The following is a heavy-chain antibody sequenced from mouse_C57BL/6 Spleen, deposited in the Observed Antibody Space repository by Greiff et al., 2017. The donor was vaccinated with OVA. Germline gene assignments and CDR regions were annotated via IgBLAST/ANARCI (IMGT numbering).Heavy chain of an antibody. J-gene: IGHJ3*01. Sequence: QVQLQQPGAELVKPGASVKLSCKASGYTFTSYWMQWVKQRPGQGLEWIGEIDPSDSYTNYNQKLKGKATLTVDTSSSTAYMQLSSLTSEDSAVYYCARGGRQLRPFAYWGQGTLVTVSA. D-gene: IGHD3-2*02. CDR3: ARGGRQLRPFAY. CDR1: GYTFTSYW. V-gene: IGHV1-50*01. CDR2: IDPSDSYT.